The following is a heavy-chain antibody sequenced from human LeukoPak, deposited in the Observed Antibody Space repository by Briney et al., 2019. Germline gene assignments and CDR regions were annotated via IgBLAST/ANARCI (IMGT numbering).Heavy chain of an antibody. CDR2: IYHSGST. J-gene: IGHJ6*03. CDR3: ARVHYPYYYYMDV. D-gene: IGHD1-26*01. CDR1: GGSISSGGYY. V-gene: IGHV4-30-2*01. Sequence: SQTLSLTCTVSGGSISSGGYYWSWIRQPPGKGLEWIGYIYHSGSTYYNPSLKSRVTISVDRSKNQFSLELSSVTAADTAVYHCARVHYPYYYYMDVWGKGTTVTVSS.